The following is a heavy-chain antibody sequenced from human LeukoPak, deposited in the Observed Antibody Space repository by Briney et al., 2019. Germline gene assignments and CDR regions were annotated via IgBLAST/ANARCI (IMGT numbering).Heavy chain of an antibody. CDR3: AREGDYYDSSAYYGSVAFDI. V-gene: IGHV4-4*07. CDR1: GGSISSYY. CDR2: IYTSGST. J-gene: IGHJ3*02. D-gene: IGHD3-22*01. Sequence: SETLSLTCTVSGGSISSYYWSWIRQPAGKGLEWIGRIYTSGSTNYNPSLKSRVTMSVDTSKNQFSLKLSSVTAADTAVYYCAREGDYYDSSAYYGSVAFDIWGQGTMVTVSS.